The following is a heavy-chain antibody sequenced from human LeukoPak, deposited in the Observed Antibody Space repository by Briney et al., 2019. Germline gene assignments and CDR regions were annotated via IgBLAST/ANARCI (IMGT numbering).Heavy chain of an antibody. D-gene: IGHD6-13*01. CDR3: ARDRGYSSSWYAYYGMDV. V-gene: IGHV1-18*01. J-gene: IGHJ6*02. CDR1: GYTFTSYG. CDR2: ISAYNGNT. Sequence: GASVKVSCKASGYTFTSYGISWVRQAPGQGLEWMGWISAYNGNTNYAQKLQGRVTMTTDTSTSTVYMELRSLRSDDTAVYYCARDRGYSSSWYAYYGMDVWGQGTTVTVSS.